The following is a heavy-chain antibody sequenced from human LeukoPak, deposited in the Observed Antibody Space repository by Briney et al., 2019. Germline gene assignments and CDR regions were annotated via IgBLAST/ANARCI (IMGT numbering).Heavy chain of an antibody. V-gene: IGHV3-49*04. CDR3: TSISSSSFDY. CDR2: IRSKAYGGTT. J-gene: IGHJ4*02. Sequence: GGSLRLSCAASGFTFSNAWMSWVRQAPGKGLEWVGFIRSKAYGGTTEYAASVKGRFTISRDDSKSIAYLQMNSLKTEDTAVYYCTSISSSSFDYWGQGTLVTVSS. CDR1: GFTFSNAW. D-gene: IGHD6-6*01.